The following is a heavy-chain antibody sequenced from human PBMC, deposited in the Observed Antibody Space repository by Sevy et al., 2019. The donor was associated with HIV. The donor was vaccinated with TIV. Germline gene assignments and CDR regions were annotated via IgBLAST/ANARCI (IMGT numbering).Heavy chain of an antibody. D-gene: IGHD3-22*01. V-gene: IGHV1-69*13. CDR3: ASLTFYYYDSTRWRGEAFDY. Sequence: SVKVSCKASGGTFSSYAISWVRQAPGQGLEWMGGIIPIFGTANYAQKFQGRVTITADESTSTAYMELSSLRSEDTAVYYCASLTFYYYDSTRWRGEAFDYWGQGTLVNVSS. CDR1: GGTFSSYA. CDR2: IIPIFGTA. J-gene: IGHJ4*02.